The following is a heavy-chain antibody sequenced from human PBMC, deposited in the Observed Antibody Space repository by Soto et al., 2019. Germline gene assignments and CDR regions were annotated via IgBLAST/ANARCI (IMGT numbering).Heavy chain of an antibody. V-gene: IGHV1-2*02. Sequence: VKVSCKASGYTFTGYYMHWVRQAPGQGLEWMGWINPNSGGTNYAQKFQGRVTMTRDTSISTAYMELSRLRSDDTAVYYCARKTGIGDWFDPWGQGTLVTVSS. CDR2: INPNSGGT. CDR3: ARKTGIGDWFDP. J-gene: IGHJ5*02. D-gene: IGHD7-27*01. CDR1: GYTFTGYY.